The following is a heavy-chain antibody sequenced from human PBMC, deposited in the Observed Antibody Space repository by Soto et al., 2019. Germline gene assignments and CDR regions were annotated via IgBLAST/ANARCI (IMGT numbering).Heavy chain of an antibody. J-gene: IGHJ6*02. V-gene: IGHV1-46*01. CDR1: GYTFTSYY. CDR3: ARDYSYDILTGYYPYYYYYGMDV. D-gene: IGHD3-9*01. Sequence: SVKVSCKASGYTFTSYYMHWVRQAPGQGLEWMGIINPSGGSTSYAQKFQGRVTTTRDTSTSTVYMELSSLRSEDTAVYYCARDYSYDILTGYYPYYYYYGMDVWGQGTTVTVSS. CDR2: INPSGGST.